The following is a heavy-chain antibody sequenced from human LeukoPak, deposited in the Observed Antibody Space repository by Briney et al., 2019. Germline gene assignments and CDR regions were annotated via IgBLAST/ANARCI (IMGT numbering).Heavy chain of an antibody. D-gene: IGHD6-19*01. CDR1: GGSIASSSYY. Sequence: SETLSLTCSVSGGSIASSSYYWGWIRQPPGKGLEWIGSVFRTGTTYYSASLKSRVSISVDTSKNDFALKLASVTAADTAMYYCARLSYSSGWRFDYWGQGTLVTVSS. V-gene: IGHV4-39*02. CDR2: VFRTGTT. J-gene: IGHJ4*02. CDR3: ARLSYSSGWRFDY.